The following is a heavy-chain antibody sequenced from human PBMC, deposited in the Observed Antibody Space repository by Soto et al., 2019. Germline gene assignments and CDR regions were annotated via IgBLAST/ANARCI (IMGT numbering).Heavy chain of an antibody. V-gene: IGHV3-21*01. CDR1: GFTFSSYS. CDR2: ISSSSSYI. J-gene: IGHJ3*02. D-gene: IGHD2-2*01. Sequence: PGGFLRLSCAASGFTFSSYSMNWVRQAPGKGLEWVSSISSSSSYIYYADSVKGRFTISRDNAKNSLYLQMNSLRAEDTAVYYCARDPTEDWYQLRRDDAFDIWGQGTMVTVSS. CDR3: ARDPTEDWYQLRRDDAFDI.